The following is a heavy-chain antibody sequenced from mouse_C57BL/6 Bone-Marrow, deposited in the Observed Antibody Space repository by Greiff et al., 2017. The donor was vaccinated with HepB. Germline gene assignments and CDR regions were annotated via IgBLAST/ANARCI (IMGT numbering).Heavy chain of an antibody. V-gene: IGHV2-9-1*01. Sequence: VKLVESGPGLVAPSQSLSITCTVSGFSLTSYAISWVRQPPGKGLEWLGVIWTGGGTNYNSALKSRLSISKDNSKSQVFLKMNSLQTDDTARYYCARNYVTTVVAPYYAMDYWGQGTSVTVSS. CDR3: ARNYVTTVVAPYYAMDY. J-gene: IGHJ4*01. CDR2: IWTGGGT. CDR1: GFSLTSYA. D-gene: IGHD1-1*01.